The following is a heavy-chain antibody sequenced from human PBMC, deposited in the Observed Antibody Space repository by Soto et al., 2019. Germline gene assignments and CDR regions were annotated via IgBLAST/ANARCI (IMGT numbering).Heavy chain of an antibody. D-gene: IGHD6-6*01. CDR1: GYTFSSYG. CDR3: ARAPLYSTSPKTAFDI. Sequence: QVQLVQSGPEVTKPGASVKVSCKASGYTFSSYGISWVRQAPGQGLEWMGWISTSNGNPNYAQKFQGRVTMTTDTSTSTAYMELRSLRSDDTAVFYCARAPLYSTSPKTAFDIWGQGTVVTVSS. CDR2: ISTSNGNP. J-gene: IGHJ3*02. V-gene: IGHV1-18*01.